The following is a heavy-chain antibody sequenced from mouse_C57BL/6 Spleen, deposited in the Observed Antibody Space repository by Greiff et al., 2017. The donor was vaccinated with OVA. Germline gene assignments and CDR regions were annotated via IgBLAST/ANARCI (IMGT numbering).Heavy chain of an antibody. D-gene: IGHD2-12*01. CDR1: GFNIKDDY. CDR3: TTGYRSYWYFDV. CDR2: IDPENGDT. J-gene: IGHJ1*03. V-gene: IGHV14-4*01. Sequence: VQLQQSGAELVRPGASVKLSCTASGFNIKDDYMHWVKQRPEQGLEWIGWIDPENGDTEYASKFQGKATITADTSSNTAYLQLSSLTSEDTAVYYCTTGYRSYWYFDVWGTGTTVTVSS.